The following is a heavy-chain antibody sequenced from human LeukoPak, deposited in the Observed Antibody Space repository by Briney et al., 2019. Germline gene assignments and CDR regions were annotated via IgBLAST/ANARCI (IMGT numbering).Heavy chain of an antibody. Sequence: SETLSLTCTVSGPIRGFYWNWIRQPPGKGRVGIGYIYTKGSNNYNPSLESRVTLSVDTSQNQFSLDLDPLTASDTSVYYCARQKCTSASCLTKNAFDIWGQGTMVTVSS. V-gene: IGHV4-4*09. CDR3: ARQKCTSASCLTKNAFDI. J-gene: IGHJ3*02. CDR1: GPIRGFY. CDR2: IYTKGSN. D-gene: IGHD2-2*01.